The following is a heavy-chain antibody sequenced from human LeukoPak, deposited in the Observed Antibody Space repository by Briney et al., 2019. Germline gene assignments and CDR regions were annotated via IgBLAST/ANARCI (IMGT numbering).Heavy chain of an antibody. D-gene: IGHD2-2*01. V-gene: IGHV4-34*01. CDR2: INHSGST. Sequence: SETLSLTCAVYGGSFSGYYWSWIRQPPGKGLEWIGEINHSGSTNYNPSLKSRVTISVDTSKNQFSLKLSSVTAADTAVYYCARGEYCSGTSCYVGNWFDPWGQGTLVTVSS. CDR1: GGSFSGYY. J-gene: IGHJ5*02. CDR3: ARGEYCSGTSCYVGNWFDP.